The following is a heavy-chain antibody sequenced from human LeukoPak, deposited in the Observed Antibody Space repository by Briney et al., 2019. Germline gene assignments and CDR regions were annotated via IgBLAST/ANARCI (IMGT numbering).Heavy chain of an antibody. Sequence: PGGSLRLSCAASGFTFTDYWMTWVRQVPGKGLEWVANIHKAGTEGYYVDSVKGRFAISRDNAKNSLYLQLSSLRVDDTAVYYCARVGTWELQRVFDYWGQGTLVTVSS. CDR2: IHKAGTEG. D-gene: IGHD1-26*01. V-gene: IGHV3-7*01. CDR3: ARVGTWELQRVFDY. CDR1: GFTFTDYW. J-gene: IGHJ4*02.